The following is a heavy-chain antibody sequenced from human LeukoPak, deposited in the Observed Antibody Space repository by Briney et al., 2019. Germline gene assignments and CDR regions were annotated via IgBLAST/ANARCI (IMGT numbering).Heavy chain of an antibody. D-gene: IGHD4-23*01. V-gene: IGHV3-48*02. CDR1: EFAFSTYN. Sequence: QSGGSLRLSCAASEFAFSTYNMNWVRQAPGKGLEWVSYISTGSSTIYYADSVKGRFTISRDNVENSLYLQMNSLRDEDTAVYYCARVAAGYSVNYFDYWGQGTLVTVSS. J-gene: IGHJ4*02. CDR2: ISTGSSTI. CDR3: ARVAAGYSVNYFDY.